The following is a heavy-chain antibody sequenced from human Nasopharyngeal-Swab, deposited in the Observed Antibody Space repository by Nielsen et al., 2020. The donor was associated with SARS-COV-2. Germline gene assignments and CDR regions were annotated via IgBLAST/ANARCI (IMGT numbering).Heavy chain of an antibody. Sequence: ASVKVSCKASGYSFTSNEIHWVRQATGQGLERRGWRNPNSGNTAYGQKFQGRVSLTRDTSINTAYLELRSLTSDDTAVYYCASAVTVFGAFDVWGQGTMVTVSS. D-gene: IGHD3-10*01. CDR3: ASAVTVFGAFDV. J-gene: IGHJ3*01. CDR1: GYSFTSNE. CDR2: RNPNSGNT. V-gene: IGHV1-8*01.